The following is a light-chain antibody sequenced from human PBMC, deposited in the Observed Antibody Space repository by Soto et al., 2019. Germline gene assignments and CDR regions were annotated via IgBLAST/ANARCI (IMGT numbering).Light chain of an antibody. CDR1: QDINNY. CDR3: QQYDTLPPT. Sequence: DLQMTQSPSSLSASVGDRVTITCQASQDINNYLIWYQQKPGKAPKLLIYDASSSETGVPSRFSGAASGTHFTFTISSLQPEDVATYYCQQYDTLPPTFGQGTKLEIK. V-gene: IGKV1-33*01. J-gene: IGKJ2*01. CDR2: DAS.